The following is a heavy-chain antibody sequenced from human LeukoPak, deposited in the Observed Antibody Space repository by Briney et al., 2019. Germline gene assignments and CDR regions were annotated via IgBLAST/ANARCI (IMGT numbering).Heavy chain of an antibody. CDR2: IYYSGST. D-gene: IGHD3-9*01. J-gene: IGHJ4*02. V-gene: IGHV4-31*03. CDR3: ARGRFYYDILTGYHDY. Sequence: PSETLSLTCTVSGGSISSGGYYWSCIRQHPGKGLEWIGYIYYSGSTYYNPSLKSRVTISVDTSKNQFSLKLSSVTAADTAVYYCARGRFYYDILTGYHDYWGQGTLVTVSS. CDR1: GGSISSGGYY.